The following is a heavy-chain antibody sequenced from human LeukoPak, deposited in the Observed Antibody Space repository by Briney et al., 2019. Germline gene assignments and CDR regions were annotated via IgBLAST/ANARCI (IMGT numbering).Heavy chain of an antibody. D-gene: IGHD2-15*01. CDR2: ISYSGGP. Sequence: PSETLSLTCTVSGGSISSYYWSWIRQSPGKGLEWIGYISYSGGPNYNPSLKSRVTISVDKSKNQFSLKLSSVTAADTAVYYCARDGDRLSHNWFDPWGQGTLVTVSS. CDR3: ARDGDRLSHNWFDP. V-gene: IGHV4-59*01. J-gene: IGHJ5*02. CDR1: GGSISSYY.